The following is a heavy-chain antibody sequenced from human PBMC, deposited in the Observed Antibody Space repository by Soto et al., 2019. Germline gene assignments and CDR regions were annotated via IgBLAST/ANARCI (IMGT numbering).Heavy chain of an antibody. J-gene: IGHJ4*02. D-gene: IGHD1-7*01. V-gene: IGHV4-59*01. CDR3: AGDPGITGTTDYFDY. Sequence: SATLSLTCTVSGGSIRSYYWDWIRQCPGNKLEWIGYIHHSGSSKYNPSLKSRVTMSVDTSKHQFSLKLTSVTAADTAVYYCAGDPGITGTTDYFDYWGQGTVVTVSS. CDR2: IHHSGSS. CDR1: GGSIRSYY.